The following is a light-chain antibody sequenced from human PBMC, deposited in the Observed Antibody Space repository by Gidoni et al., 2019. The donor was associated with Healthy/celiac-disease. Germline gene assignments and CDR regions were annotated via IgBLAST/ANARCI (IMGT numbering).Light chain of an antibody. CDR2: YAR. CDR3: QVWDSGTAHYV. CDR1: NMGSKG. V-gene: IGLV3-21*02. Sequence: YLLTQPPSVSVAPGRTARITCGGKNMGSKGVNWYQQKPGQAPVLVVYYARDRPSGIPERVSGSNYGNTATLTITRVDAGDEADYYCQVWDSGTAHYVFGTGTRVTVL. J-gene: IGLJ1*01.